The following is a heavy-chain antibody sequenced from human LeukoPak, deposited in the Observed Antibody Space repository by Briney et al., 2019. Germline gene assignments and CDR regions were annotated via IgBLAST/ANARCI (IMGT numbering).Heavy chain of an antibody. CDR1: GDIFSTYY. Sequence: ASVKVSCKVSGDIFSTYYIQWVRQAPGAGLEWVGWINTDIGGTHSAPKFQGRVSTTTDKSISTAYLELTRLTSDDTAMYYCARNWELWGQGTLVTVSS. J-gene: IGHJ4*02. CDR2: INTDIGGT. CDR3: ARNWEL. V-gene: IGHV1-2*02. D-gene: IGHD3-10*01.